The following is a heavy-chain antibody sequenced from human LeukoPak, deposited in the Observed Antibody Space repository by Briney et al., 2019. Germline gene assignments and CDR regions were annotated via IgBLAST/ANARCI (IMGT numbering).Heavy chain of an antibody. CDR3: ATDSGGSQYHAFDY. V-gene: IGHV3-48*03. J-gene: IGHJ4*02. Sequence: GGSLRLSCAASGFTFSSYEMNWVRQAPGKGLEWVSYISSSGSTIYYADSVKGRFTISRDNAKNSLYLQMNSLRAEDTAVYYCATDSGGSQYHAFDYWGQGTLVTVSS. CDR1: GFTFSSYE. D-gene: IGHD2-15*01. CDR2: ISSSGSTI.